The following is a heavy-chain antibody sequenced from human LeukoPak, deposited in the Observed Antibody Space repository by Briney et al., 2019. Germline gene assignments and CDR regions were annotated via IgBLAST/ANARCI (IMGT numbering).Heavy chain of an antibody. CDR1: GGSISSGSYY. Sequence: SETLSLTCTVSGGSISSGSYYWSWIRQPAGKGLEWIGRIYTSGSTNYNPSLKSRVTISVDTSKNQFSLKLSSVTAADTAVYYCARDRRDSGSYTLYYYYMDVWGKGPRSPSP. D-gene: IGHD1-26*01. CDR2: IYTSGST. CDR3: ARDRRDSGSYTLYYYYMDV. J-gene: IGHJ6*03. V-gene: IGHV4-61*02.